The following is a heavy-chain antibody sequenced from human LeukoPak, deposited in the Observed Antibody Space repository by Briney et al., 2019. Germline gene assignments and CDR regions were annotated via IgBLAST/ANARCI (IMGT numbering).Heavy chain of an antibody. Sequence: PSETLSLTRTVSGGSISSSNYFWGWIRQPPGKGLEWIGSINYRGSTYYNPSLKSRVTISVDTSKNQFSLKLSSVIAADTAMYYCARGFEGVAGWFDPWGQGTLVTVSS. CDR3: ARGFEGVAGWFDP. V-gene: IGHV4-39*07. D-gene: IGHD3-16*01. J-gene: IGHJ5*02. CDR2: INYRGST. CDR1: GGSISSSNYF.